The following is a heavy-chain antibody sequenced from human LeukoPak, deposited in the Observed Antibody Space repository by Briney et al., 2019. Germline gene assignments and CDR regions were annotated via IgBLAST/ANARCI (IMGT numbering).Heavy chain of an antibody. CDR3: ATTHSSYYSSFDY. D-gene: IGHD1-26*01. V-gene: IGHV4-61*02. J-gene: IGHJ4*02. CDR1: GGSISSGSYY. CDR2: IYTSGST. Sequence: SQTLFLTCTVSGGSISSGSYYWSWMRQSAGKGLEWIGRIYTSGSTSYNPSLRSRVTISLDTSKNHFSLKLSSVTAADTAVYYCATTHSSYYSSFDYWGQGTLVTVSS.